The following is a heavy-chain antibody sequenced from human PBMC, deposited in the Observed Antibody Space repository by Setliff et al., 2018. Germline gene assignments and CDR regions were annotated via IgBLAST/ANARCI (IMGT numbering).Heavy chain of an antibody. V-gene: IGHV4-61*02. CDR3: ARVWGGGWFDP. CDR1: GGSISSGSYY. Sequence: PSETLSLTCTVSGGSISSGSYYWNWIRQPAGKGLEWIGRMYTSGSANYNPSLKSRVTMSIDTSKDQFSLKLNSVTAADTAVYYGARVWGGGWFDPWGQGTLVTVSS. J-gene: IGHJ5*02. CDR2: MYTSGSA. D-gene: IGHD3-16*01.